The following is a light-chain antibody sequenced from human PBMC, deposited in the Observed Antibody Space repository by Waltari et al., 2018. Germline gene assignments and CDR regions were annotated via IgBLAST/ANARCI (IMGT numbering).Light chain of an antibody. CDR3: QQYYSSPPT. J-gene: IGKJ3*01. CDR2: ATS. V-gene: IGKV1-NL1*01. Sequence: DIQMTQSPSSLSASVGDKVTITCRASQGISNSLAWYQQRPGKAPKLLVYATSGLHSGVPSRFSGSRSATDYTLLISGLQPEDSATYSCQQYYSSPPTFGPGTKVYIK. CDR1: QGISNS.